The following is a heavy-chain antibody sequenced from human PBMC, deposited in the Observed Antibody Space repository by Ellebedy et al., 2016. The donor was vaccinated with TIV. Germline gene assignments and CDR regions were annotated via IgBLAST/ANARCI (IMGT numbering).Heavy chain of an antibody. CDR2: IKSETDGGTT. CDR3: TTTGDIRYPYYFDD. J-gene: IGHJ4*02. CDR1: GFTFRNAW. Sequence: PGGSLRLSCAVSGFTFRNAWMNWVRQAPGKGLEWVGRIKSETDGGTTDYAAPVKGRVTITSDDSKNTVYLQMNSLKTEDTAVYYCTTTGDIRYPYYFDDWGQGALVTVSS. V-gene: IGHV3-15*07. D-gene: IGHD2-15*01.